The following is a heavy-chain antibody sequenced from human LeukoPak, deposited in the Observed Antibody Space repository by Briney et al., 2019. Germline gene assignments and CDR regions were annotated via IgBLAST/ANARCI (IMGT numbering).Heavy chain of an antibody. CDR1: GAAISDYF. CDR3: ARSPSTIGWNWGYYFDF. Sequence: SETLSLTCTVSGAAISDYFWSWIRQPAGKDLEWIGRISTTGSTYFNPSLQSRVRMSVDSSKTHFSLRLSSVTAADTAVYYCARSPSTIGWNWGYYFDFWGQGHLVTVSS. D-gene: IGHD1-7*01. CDR2: ISTTGST. V-gene: IGHV4-4*07. J-gene: IGHJ4*02.